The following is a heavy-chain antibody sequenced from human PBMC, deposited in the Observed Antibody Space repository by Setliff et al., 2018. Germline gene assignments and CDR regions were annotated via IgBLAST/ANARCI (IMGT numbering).Heavy chain of an antibody. CDR3: TTPLIVVVPAATLRGYSGYEITDY. CDR1: GFTFSNAW. Sequence: PGESLKISCAASGFTFSNAWMSWVRQAPGKGLEWVGRIKSKTDGGTTDYAAPVKGRFTISRDDSKNTLYLQMNSLKTEDTAVYYCTTPLIVVVPAATLRGYSGYEITDYWGQGTLVTVSS. CDR2: IKSKTDGGTT. D-gene: IGHD2-2*01. J-gene: IGHJ4*02. V-gene: IGHV3-15*01.